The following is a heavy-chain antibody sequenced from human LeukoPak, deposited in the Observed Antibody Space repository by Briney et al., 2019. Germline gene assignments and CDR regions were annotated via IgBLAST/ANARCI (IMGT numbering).Heavy chain of an antibody. Sequence: GGSLKLSCAASGFTFSGSAMHWVRQASGKGLEWVGRIRSKANSYATAYAASVKGRFTISRDDSKSTAYLQMNSLKTEDTAVYYCTRRNVDTAVFDYWGQGTLVTVSS. V-gene: IGHV3-73*01. D-gene: IGHD5-18*01. J-gene: IGHJ4*02. CDR3: TRRNVDTAVFDY. CDR1: GFTFSGSA. CDR2: IRSKANSYAT.